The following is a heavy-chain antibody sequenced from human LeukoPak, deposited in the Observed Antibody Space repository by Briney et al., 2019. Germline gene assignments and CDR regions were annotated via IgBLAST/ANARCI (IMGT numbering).Heavy chain of an antibody. CDR2: IKKDGGVK. Sequence: PGGSRRLAWAAYGFAFDIYWMTWDRQVPGKGLEWVANIKKDGGVKQYVDAVKGRFTISRDNAKNSLYLQMNSLRAEDTAVYYCAREGSSSWYRPYFDYWGQGTLVTVSS. D-gene: IGHD6-13*01. J-gene: IGHJ4*02. CDR1: GFAFDIYW. CDR3: AREGSSSWYRPYFDY. V-gene: IGHV3-7*01.